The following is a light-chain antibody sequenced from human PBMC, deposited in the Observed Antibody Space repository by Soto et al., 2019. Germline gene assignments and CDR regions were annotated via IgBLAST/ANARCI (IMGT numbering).Light chain of an antibody. CDR1: QSISSW. Sequence: IQMTLSPSTLMASVGDRVTITCRASQSISSWLAWYQQKPGKAPKVLIYDASSLESGVPSRFSGSGSGTEVTLTISSLQPDDFAPYYCQQYNSFSWTFGQGTKVEIK. J-gene: IGKJ1*01. V-gene: IGKV1-5*01. CDR3: QQYNSFSWT. CDR2: DAS.